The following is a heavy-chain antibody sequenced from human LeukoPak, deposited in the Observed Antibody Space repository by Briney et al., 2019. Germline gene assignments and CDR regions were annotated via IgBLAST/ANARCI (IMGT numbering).Heavy chain of an antibody. V-gene: IGHV1-8*03. J-gene: IGHJ6*03. CDR1: GYTFTSYD. Sequence: ASVKVSCKASGYTFTSYDINWVRQATGQGLEWMGWMNPNSGNTGYAQKFQGRVTITRDTSISTAYMELSRLRSDDTAVYYCARGAAGYDHFYHMDVWGKGTTVTISS. CDR2: MNPNSGNT. D-gene: IGHD3-9*01. CDR3: ARGAAGYDHFYHMDV.